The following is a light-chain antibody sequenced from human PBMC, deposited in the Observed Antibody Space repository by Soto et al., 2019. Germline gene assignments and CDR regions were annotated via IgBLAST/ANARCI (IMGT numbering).Light chain of an antibody. CDR1: QGISNY. J-gene: IGKJ3*01. CDR2: AAS. V-gene: IGKV1-27*01. Sequence: DIQMTQSPSSLSASVGDRVTITCRASQGISNYLAWYQQKPWKVPKLLIYAASTLQAGVPSRFSGSGSGTDFTLTISSLQPEDVATYYCQNYNSAPFTFGPGSNGYIK. CDR3: QNYNSAPFT.